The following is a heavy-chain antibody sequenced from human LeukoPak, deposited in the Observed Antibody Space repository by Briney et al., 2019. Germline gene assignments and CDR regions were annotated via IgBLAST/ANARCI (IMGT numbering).Heavy chain of an antibody. CDR3: AKDYSDSSGYYWGFDY. J-gene: IGHJ4*02. Sequence: SGGSLRLSCAASGFTFSTFSMNWVRQAPGKGLEWVSAISASGGSTYYADSVKGRFTISRDNSKNTLYLQMNSLRAEDTAVYYCAKDYSDSSGYYWGFDYWGQGTLVTVSS. V-gene: IGHV3-23*01. CDR1: GFTFSTFS. CDR2: ISASGGST. D-gene: IGHD3-22*01.